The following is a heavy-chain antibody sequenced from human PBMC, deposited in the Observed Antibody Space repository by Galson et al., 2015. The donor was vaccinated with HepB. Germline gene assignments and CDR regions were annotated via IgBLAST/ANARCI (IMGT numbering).Heavy chain of an antibody. Sequence: SLRLSCAASGFTFSSYAMSWVRQAPGKGLEWVSAISGSGGSTYYADSVKGRFTISRDNSKNTLYLQMNSLRAEDTAVYYCGKDPAPYYCSSTSCYPYWGQGTLVTVSS. J-gene: IGHJ4*02. D-gene: IGHD2-2*01. CDR2: ISGSGGST. CDR1: GFTFSSYA. V-gene: IGHV3-23*01. CDR3: GKDPAPYYCSSTSCYPY.